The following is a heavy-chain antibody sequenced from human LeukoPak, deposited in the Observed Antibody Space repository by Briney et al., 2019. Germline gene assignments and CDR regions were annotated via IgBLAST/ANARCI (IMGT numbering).Heavy chain of an antibody. CDR3: AKERGILRGDAFDL. CDR1: GGSISPYY. CDR2: IHYSGRT. J-gene: IGHJ3*01. D-gene: IGHD1-26*01. Sequence: SETLSLTCIVSGGSISPYYWNWIRQPPGKGLEWIGYIHYSGRTDYNPSLNSRVTITVDTSKSQFSLKVTSVTAADTAVYYCAKERGILRGDAFDLWGQGTMVTVSS. V-gene: IGHV4-59*01.